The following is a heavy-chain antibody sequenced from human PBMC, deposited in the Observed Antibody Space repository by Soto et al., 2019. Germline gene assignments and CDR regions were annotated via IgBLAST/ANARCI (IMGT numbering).Heavy chain of an antibody. CDR3: ARSLLTIYLGELSFPPLDY. Sequence: SETLSLTCTVSGGSISSGGYYWSRIRQHPGKGLEWIGYIYYSGSTYYNPSLKSRVTISVDTSKNQFSLKLSSVTAADTAVYYCARSLLTIYLGELSFPPLDYWAQRTPVPVSA. CDR1: GGSISSGGYY. D-gene: IGHD3-16*02. CDR2: IYYSGST. V-gene: IGHV4-31*03. J-gene: IGHJ4*02.